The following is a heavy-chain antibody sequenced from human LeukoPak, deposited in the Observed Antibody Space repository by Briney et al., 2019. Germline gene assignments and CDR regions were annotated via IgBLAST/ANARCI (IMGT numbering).Heavy chain of an antibody. D-gene: IGHD1-26*01. J-gene: IGHJ4*02. CDR2: INLNSGGT. CDR3: ARGGVWWELQENY. Sequence: ASVKVSCKASGYTFTGYYMHWVRQAPGQGLEWMGWINLNSGGTNYAQKFQGRVTMTRDTSISTAYMELSRLRSDDTAVYYCARGGVWWELQENYWGQGTLVTVSS. CDR1: GYTFTGYY. V-gene: IGHV1-2*02.